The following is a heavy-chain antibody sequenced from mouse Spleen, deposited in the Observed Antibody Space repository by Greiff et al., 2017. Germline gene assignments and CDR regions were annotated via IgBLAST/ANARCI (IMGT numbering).Heavy chain of an antibody. V-gene: IGHV1-26*01. CDR2: INPNNGGT. CDR1: GYTFTDYY. Sequence: VQLQQSGPELVKPGASVKISCKASGYTFTDYYMNWVKQSHGKSLEWIGDINPNNGGTSYNQKFKGKATLTVDKSSSTAYMELRSLTSEDSAVYYCARSQLGRYFDYWGQGTTLTVSS. J-gene: IGHJ2*01. D-gene: IGHD4-1*02. CDR3: ARSQLGRYFDY.